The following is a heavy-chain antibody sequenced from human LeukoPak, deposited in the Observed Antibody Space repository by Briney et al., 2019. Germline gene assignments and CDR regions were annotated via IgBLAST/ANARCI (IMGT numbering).Heavy chain of an antibody. CDR3: ARGVVVPAATMTEFDY. Sequence: ASVKVSCKASGYTFTSYGISWVRQAPGQGLEWMGWISAYNGNTNYAQKLQGGVTMTTDTSTSTAYMELRSLRSDDTAVYYCARGVVVPAATMTEFDYWGQGTLVTVSS. CDR2: ISAYNGNT. D-gene: IGHD2-2*01. V-gene: IGHV1-18*01. CDR1: GYTFTSYG. J-gene: IGHJ4*02.